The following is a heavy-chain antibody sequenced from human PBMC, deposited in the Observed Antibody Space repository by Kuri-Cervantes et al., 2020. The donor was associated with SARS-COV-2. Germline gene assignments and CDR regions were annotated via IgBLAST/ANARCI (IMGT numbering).Heavy chain of an antibody. Sequence: GGSLRLSCAASGFTFSSYSMNWVRQAPGRGLEWVSGISWNSGSIGYADSVKGRFTISRDNAKNSLYLQMNSLRAEDTALYYCAKDRERGAFDIWGQGTMVTVSS. CDR3: AKDRERGAFDI. CDR1: GFTFSSYS. CDR2: ISWNSGSI. V-gene: IGHV3-9*01. J-gene: IGHJ3*02.